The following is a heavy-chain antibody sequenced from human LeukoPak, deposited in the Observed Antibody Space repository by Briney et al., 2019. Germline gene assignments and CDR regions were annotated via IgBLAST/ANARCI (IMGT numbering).Heavy chain of an antibody. CDR3: ARLDIDSNWFDP. V-gene: IGHV4-39*01. D-gene: IGHD2-15*01. CDR2: IYYSGST. CDR1: GGSTSSSSYY. J-gene: IGHJ5*02. Sequence: PSETLSLTCTVSGGSTSSSSYYWGWIRQPPGKGLEWIGSIYYSGSTYYNPSLKSRVTISVDTSKNQFSLKLSSVTAADTAVYYCARLDIDSNWFDPWGQGTLVTVSS.